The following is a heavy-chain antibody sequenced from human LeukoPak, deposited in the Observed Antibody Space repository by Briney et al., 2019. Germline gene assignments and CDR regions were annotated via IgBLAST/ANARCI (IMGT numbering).Heavy chain of an antibody. V-gene: IGHV4-34*01. D-gene: IGHD3-9*01. J-gene: IGHJ5*02. CDR1: GGSFSGYY. Sequence: PSETLSLTCAVYGGSFSGYYWSWIRQPPGKGLEWIGEINHSGSTNYNPSLKSRVTISVDTSKNQFSLKLSSVTAADTAVYYCASTRYFDWATISGWFDPWGQGTLVTVSS. CDR3: ASTRYFDWATISGWFDP. CDR2: INHSGST.